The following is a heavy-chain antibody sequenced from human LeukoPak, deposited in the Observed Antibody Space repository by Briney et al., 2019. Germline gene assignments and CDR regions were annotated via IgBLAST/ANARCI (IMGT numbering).Heavy chain of an antibody. J-gene: IGHJ3*02. D-gene: IGHD6-19*01. Sequence: SETLSLTCTVSGVSVSGYYWSWVRQPPGKGLEWIGYIYYSGSTYYNPSLKSRVTISVDTSKNQFSLKLSSVTAADTAVYYCAQWLHGAFDIWGQGTMVTVSS. CDR1: GVSVSGYY. V-gene: IGHV4-59*06. CDR2: IYYSGST. CDR3: AQWLHGAFDI.